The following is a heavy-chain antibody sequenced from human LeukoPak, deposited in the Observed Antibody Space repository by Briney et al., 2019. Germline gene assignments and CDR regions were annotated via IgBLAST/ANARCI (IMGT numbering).Heavy chain of an antibody. CDR3: AREAVTIFALVRTQRTKRPHRFDP. CDR1: GYTFSSYH. J-gene: IGHJ5*02. D-gene: IGHD3/OR15-3a*01. CDR2: INPSAGST. V-gene: IGHV1-46*01. Sequence: ASVKVSCKASGYTFSSYHLHWVRQAPGQGLEWMGIINPSAGSTNYAQKFQDRVTMTRDMSTSTVYMELSSLRSEDTGVYYCAREAVTIFALVRTQRTKRPHRFDPWGQGTLVTVSS.